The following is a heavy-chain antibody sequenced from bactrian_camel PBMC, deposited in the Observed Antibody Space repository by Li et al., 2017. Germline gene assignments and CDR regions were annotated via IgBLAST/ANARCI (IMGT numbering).Heavy chain of an antibody. V-gene: IGHV3S9*01. CDR1: GYDISSYS. Sequence: HVQLVESGGDSVQPGGSLTLSCKVSGYDISSYSLGWFRQHPSGNGRQGVAAVDSDGTTTYADSSKGRFTISRDSAKNTLDLQMNSLKPEDTAMYYCATSTACLVAPLIPTGYTTWGQGTQVTVS. D-gene: IGHD1*01. J-gene: IGHJ6*01. CDR2: VDSDGTT. CDR3: ATSTACLVAPLIPTGYTT.